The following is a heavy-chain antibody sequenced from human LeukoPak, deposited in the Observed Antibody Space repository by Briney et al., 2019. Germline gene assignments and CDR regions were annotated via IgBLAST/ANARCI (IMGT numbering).Heavy chain of an antibody. D-gene: IGHD3-10*01. Sequence: LSCAASGFTFSSYAMSWVRQAPGKGXEWVSAXXGSGGSTYYADSVKGRFAISRDNSKNTLYLQMNSLRAEDTAVYYCAKRPGNLWFGRGPYFDYWGQGTLVTVSS. V-gene: IGHV3-23*01. CDR1: GFTFSSYA. CDR2: XXGSGGST. CDR3: AKRPGNLWFGRGPYFDY. J-gene: IGHJ4*02.